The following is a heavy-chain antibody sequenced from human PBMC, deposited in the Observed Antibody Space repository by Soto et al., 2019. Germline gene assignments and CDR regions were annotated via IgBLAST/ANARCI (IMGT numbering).Heavy chain of an antibody. V-gene: IGHV3-74*01. CDR2: INSDGSST. J-gene: IGHJ6*03. CDR1: GFTFSSYW. D-gene: IGHD6-6*01. CDR3: ASLYSSSSWYYYMDV. Sequence: SGGSLRLSCAASGFTFSSYWMHWVRQAPGKGLVWVSRINSDGSSTSYADSVKGRFTISRDNAKNTLYLQMNSLRAEDTAVYYCASLYSSSSWYYYMDVWGKGTTVTVSS.